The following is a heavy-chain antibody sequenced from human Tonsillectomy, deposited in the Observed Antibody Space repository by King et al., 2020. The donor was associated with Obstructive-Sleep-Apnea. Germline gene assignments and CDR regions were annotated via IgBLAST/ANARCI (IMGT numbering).Heavy chain of an antibody. Sequence: ITLKESGPTVVKPTQTLTLTCTFSGFSLSTSAVGVGWIRQPPGKALEWLAFIYWDDDKRYSPSLKNRLTITKDTSNNQVVLTMTNMDPVDTATYYCAHTIRCATGGTGEFDPWGQGTLVTVSS. V-gene: IGHV2-5*02. CDR1: GFSLSTSAVG. D-gene: IGHD2-2*02. J-gene: IGHJ5*02. CDR3: AHTIRCATGGTGEFDP. CDR2: IYWDDDK.